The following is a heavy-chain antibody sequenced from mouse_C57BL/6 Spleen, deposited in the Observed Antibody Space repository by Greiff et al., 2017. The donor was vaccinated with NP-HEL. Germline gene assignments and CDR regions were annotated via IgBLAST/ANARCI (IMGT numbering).Heavy chain of an antibody. CDR2: ISDGGSYT. CDR1: GFTFSSYA. D-gene: IGHD1-1*01. V-gene: IGHV5-4*01. CDR3: ARDYDGSS. J-gene: IGHJ4*01. Sequence: EVQLVESGGGLVKPGGSLKLSCAASGFTFSSYAMSWVRQTPEKRLEWVATISDGGSYTYYPDNVKGRFTISRDNAKNNLYLQMSHLKSEDTAMYYCARDYDGSSWGQGTSVTVSS.